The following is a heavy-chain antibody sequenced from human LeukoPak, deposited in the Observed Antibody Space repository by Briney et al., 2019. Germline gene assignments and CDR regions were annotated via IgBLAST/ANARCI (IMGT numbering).Heavy chain of an antibody. CDR2: IKSKTDGGTT. CDR1: GFTFSNAW. D-gene: IGHD4-23*01. V-gene: IGHV3-15*01. Sequence: GGSLRLSCAASGFTFSNAWMSWVRQAPGKGLEWVGRIKSKTDGGTTDYAAPVKGRFTISRDNAKNSLYLQMNSLRAEDTAVYYCARDYGGSSPFDYWGQGTLVTVSS. J-gene: IGHJ4*02. CDR3: ARDYGGSSPFDY.